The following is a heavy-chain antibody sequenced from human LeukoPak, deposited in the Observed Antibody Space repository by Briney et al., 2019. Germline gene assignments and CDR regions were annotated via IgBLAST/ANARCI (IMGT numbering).Heavy chain of an antibody. D-gene: IGHD2-15*01. CDR3: AKAQGATPRDPLDY. CDR1: GITFSNYA. Sequence: GGSLRLSCAASGITFSNYAMSWVHQAPGKGLEWVSGISGSGRDTYYADSVKGRFTISRDNSKNTLYLQMNSLRAEDTAIYYCAKAQGATPRDPLDYWGQGTLVTVSS. J-gene: IGHJ4*02. CDR2: ISGSGRDT. V-gene: IGHV3-23*01.